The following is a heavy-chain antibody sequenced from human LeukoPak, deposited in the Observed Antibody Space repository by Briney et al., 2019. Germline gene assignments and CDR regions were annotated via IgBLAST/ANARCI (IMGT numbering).Heavy chain of an antibody. V-gene: IGHV3-48*01. Sequence: GGSLRLSCVASGFTFSGYSMNWVRQAPGKGLEWVSYISSSSATAYYAGSVKGRFTISRDNSKNTLYLQMNSLRAEDTAVYYCAKGGDYYGSGTYWNYYYYYYMDVWGKGTTVTVSS. CDR3: AKGGDYYGSGTYWNYYYYYYMDV. J-gene: IGHJ6*03. CDR2: ISSSSATA. D-gene: IGHD3-10*01. CDR1: GFTFSGYS.